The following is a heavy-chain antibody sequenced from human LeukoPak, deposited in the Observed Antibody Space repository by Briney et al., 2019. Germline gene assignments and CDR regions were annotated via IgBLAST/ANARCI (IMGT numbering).Heavy chain of an antibody. Sequence: PSETLSLTCTVSGGSISSYYWSWIRQPAGKGLEWIGYIYYSGSTYYNPSLKSRVTISVDTSKNQFSLKLSSVTAADTAVYYCARYCSSTSCYSGFFDYWGQGTLVTVSS. J-gene: IGHJ4*02. CDR3: ARYCSSTSCYSGFFDY. V-gene: IGHV4-59*06. CDR2: IYYSGST. CDR1: GGSISSYY. D-gene: IGHD2-2*01.